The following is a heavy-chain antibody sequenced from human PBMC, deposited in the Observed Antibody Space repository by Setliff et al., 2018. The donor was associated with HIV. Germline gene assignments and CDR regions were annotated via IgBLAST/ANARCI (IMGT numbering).Heavy chain of an antibody. Sequence: SLRLSCAASEFTVSTNYMSWVRQAPVKGLEWVSLIYSGGSTYYTDSVKGRFTISRDNSKNTLYLQMNNLRAEDTAVYYCARAAKTPYSSSWSIPGAFDIWGQGTMVTVSS. CDR2: IYSGGST. V-gene: IGHV3-53*01. CDR3: ARAAKTPYSSSWSIPGAFDI. CDR1: EFTVSTNY. D-gene: IGHD6-13*01. J-gene: IGHJ3*02.